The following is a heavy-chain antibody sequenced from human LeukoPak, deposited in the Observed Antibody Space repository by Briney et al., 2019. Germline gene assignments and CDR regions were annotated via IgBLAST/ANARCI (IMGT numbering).Heavy chain of an antibody. CDR3: ARLSSSGWYPHDY. CDR2: IYYSGST. D-gene: IGHD6-19*01. V-gene: IGHV4-39*07. Sequence: PSETLSLTCTVSGGSISSSSYYWGWIRQPPGKGLEWIGSIYYSGSTYHNPSLKSRVTISVDTSKNQFSLKLSSVTAADTAVYYCARLSSSGWYPHDYWGQGTLVTVSS. CDR1: GGSISSSSYY. J-gene: IGHJ4*02.